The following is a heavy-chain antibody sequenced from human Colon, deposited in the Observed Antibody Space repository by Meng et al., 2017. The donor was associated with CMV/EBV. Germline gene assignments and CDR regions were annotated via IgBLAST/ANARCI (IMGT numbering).Heavy chain of an antibody. CDR1: VFTFSSHL. CDR3: AVGSGSYSWGYFDY. J-gene: IGHJ4*02. CDR2: ITRDGSST. D-gene: IGHD1-26*01. V-gene: IGHV3-74*01. Sequence: ASVFTFSSHLMHWVRQAPVKGLVWVSRITRDGSSTSYADSVKGRFTISRDNAKNTLYLQMNSLRAEDTAVYYCAVGSGSYSWGYFDYWGQGTLVTVSS.